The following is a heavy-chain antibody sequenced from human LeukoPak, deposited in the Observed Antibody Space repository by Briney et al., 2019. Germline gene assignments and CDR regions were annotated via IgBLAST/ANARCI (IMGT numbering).Heavy chain of an antibody. J-gene: IGHJ5*02. V-gene: IGHV1-46*01. D-gene: IGHD6-13*01. CDR2: INPSGGST. CDR3: ARRIIAAAGPNWFDP. Sequence: ASVKVSCKASGYTFTSYYMHWVRQAPGQGLEWMGIINPSGGSTSYAQKFPGRVTMTRDTSTSTVYMELSSLRSEDTAVYYCARRIIAAAGPNWFDPWGQGTLVTVSS. CDR1: GYTFTSYY.